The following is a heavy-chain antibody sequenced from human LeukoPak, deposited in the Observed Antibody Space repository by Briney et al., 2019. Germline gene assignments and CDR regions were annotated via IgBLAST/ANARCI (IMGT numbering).Heavy chain of an antibody. J-gene: IGHJ5*02. CDR3: ARKFYDFWSGYLNYFDP. Sequence: ASVKVSCKASGYIFSKYDINWVRQAPGQGLEWMGWMNPNSGDTGYAKRFQGRLTMTRNTSTSTAYMELSNLRSEDTAVYYCARKFYDFWSGYLNYFDPWGQGTLVTVSS. CDR2: MNPNSGDT. CDR1: GYIFSKYD. D-gene: IGHD3/OR15-3a*01. V-gene: IGHV1-8*01.